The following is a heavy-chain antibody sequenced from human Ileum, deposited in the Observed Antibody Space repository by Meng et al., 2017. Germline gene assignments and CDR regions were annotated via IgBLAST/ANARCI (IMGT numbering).Heavy chain of an antibody. V-gene: IGHV4-4*02. J-gene: IGHJ4*02. CDR3: VRNEGYSLGD. Sequence: VQLQGSGPGRVTPSGTLSLTCAVPGDSISSRDWWSWVRQPPGKGLEWIGEISQESGRTNYNPSLKSRVTISLDKSKNQFSLNLNSVTAADTAVYYCVRNEGYSLGDWGQGTLVTVSS. D-gene: IGHD2-21*01. CDR1: GDSISSRDW. CDR2: ISQESGRT.